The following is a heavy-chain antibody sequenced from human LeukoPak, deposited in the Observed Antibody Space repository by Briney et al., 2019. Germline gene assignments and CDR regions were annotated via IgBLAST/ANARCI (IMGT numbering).Heavy chain of an antibody. CDR3: AREMAVAGNPLDY. CDR1: GFTFSSYW. D-gene: IGHD6-19*01. J-gene: IGHJ4*02. CDR2: INSDGSST. V-gene: IGHV3-74*01. Sequence: GGSLRLSCAASGFTFSSYWMHWVRQAPGRGLVWVSRINSDGSSTSYADSVKGRFTISRDNAKNTLYLQMNSLRAEDTAVYYCAREMAVAGNPLDYWGQGTLVTVSS.